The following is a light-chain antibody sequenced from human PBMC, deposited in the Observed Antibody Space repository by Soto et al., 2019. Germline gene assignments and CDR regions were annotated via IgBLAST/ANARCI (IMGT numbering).Light chain of an antibody. CDR1: ALPKQF. Sequence: SYELTQPPSVSLSPGQTARITCSGDALPKQFAHWYQQKAGQAPVILIYNDTERPSGIPERFSGSSSGTTVTLTISGLQAEDEADYYCQSTDSSGSSVVSGGGTKLTVL. CDR3: QSTDSSGSSVV. V-gene: IGLV3-25*03. CDR2: NDT. J-gene: IGLJ2*01.